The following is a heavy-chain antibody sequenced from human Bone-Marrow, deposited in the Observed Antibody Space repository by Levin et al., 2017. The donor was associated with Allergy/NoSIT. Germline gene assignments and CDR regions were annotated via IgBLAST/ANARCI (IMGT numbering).Heavy chain of an antibody. V-gene: IGHV3-15*01. J-gene: IGHJ6*03. Sequence: GGSLRLSCAASGFTFSNAWMSWVRQAPGKGLEWVGRIKSKTDGGTTDYAAPVKGRFTISRDDSKNTLYLQMNSLKTEDTAVYYCTTARSVVVPAAMLPYYYYYMDVWGKGTTVTVSS. CDR3: TTARSVVVPAAMLPYYYYYMDV. CDR2: IKSKTDGGTT. D-gene: IGHD2-2*01. CDR1: GFTFSNAW.